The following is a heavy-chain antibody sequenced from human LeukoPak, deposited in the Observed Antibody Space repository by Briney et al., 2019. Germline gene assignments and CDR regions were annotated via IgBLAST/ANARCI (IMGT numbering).Heavy chain of an antibody. CDR3: ARDYRASIAAAGTRPAY. CDR1: GFTFSSYA. V-gene: IGHV3-23*01. Sequence: QPGGSLRLSCAASGFTFSSYAMSWVRQAPGKGLEWVSAISGSGGSTYYADSVKGRFTISRDNSKNTLYLQMNSLRAEDTAVYYCARDYRASIAAAGTRPAYWGQGTLVTVSS. D-gene: IGHD6-13*01. CDR2: ISGSGGST. J-gene: IGHJ4*02.